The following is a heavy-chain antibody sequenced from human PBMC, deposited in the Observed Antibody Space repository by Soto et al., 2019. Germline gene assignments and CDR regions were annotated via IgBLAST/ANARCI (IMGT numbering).Heavy chain of an antibody. CDR3: AAAYCSGGSCYSGVTHYYYGMDV. V-gene: IGHV1-69*02. J-gene: IGHJ6*02. D-gene: IGHD2-15*01. CDR1: GYTFTSYT. CDR2: IIPILGIA. Sequence: SVKVSCKASGYTFTSYTISWVRQAPGQGLEWMGRIIPILGIANYAQKFQGRVTITADKSTSTANMELSSLRSEDTAVYYCAAAYCSGGSCYSGVTHYYYGMDVWGQGTTVTVSS.